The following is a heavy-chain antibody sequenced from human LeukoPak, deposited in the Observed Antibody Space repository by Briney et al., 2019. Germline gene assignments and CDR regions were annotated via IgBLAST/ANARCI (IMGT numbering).Heavy chain of an antibody. CDR1: GFTFSSYE. V-gene: IGHV3-48*03. D-gene: IGHD4-17*01. CDR2: ISSSGSTI. Sequence: GGSLRLSCAASGFTFSSYEMNWVRQAPGKGLEWVSYISSSGSTIYYADSVKGRFTISRDNAKNSLYLQMNSLRAEDTAVYYCVKYGDYKFDPWGQGTLVTVSS. CDR3: VKYGDYKFDP. J-gene: IGHJ5*02.